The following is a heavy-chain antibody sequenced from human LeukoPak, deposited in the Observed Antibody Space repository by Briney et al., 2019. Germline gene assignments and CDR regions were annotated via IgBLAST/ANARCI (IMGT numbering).Heavy chain of an antibody. V-gene: IGHV3-7*03. Sequence: GGSLRLSCAASGFSFNGYWMSWVRQAPGKGLEWVANIKGDGSAQYYVDSVKGRFTISRDNAKNSLYLQMNSLRAEDTAVYYCARGARGVAVAAHFDYWGQGTLVTVSS. D-gene: IGHD6-19*01. CDR1: GFSFNGYW. CDR3: ARGARGVAVAAHFDY. J-gene: IGHJ4*02. CDR2: IKGDGSAQ.